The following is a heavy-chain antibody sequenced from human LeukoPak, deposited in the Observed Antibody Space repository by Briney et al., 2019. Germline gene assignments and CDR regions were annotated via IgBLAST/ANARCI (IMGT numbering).Heavy chain of an antibody. Sequence: ASVTVSFKASGYTFTGYYMHWVRQAPGQGLEWMGWINPNSGGTNYAQKFQGRVTMTRDTSISTAYMELSRLRSDDTAVYYCARDRGLIPAAMPFDYWGRGTLVTVSS. CDR3: ARDRGLIPAAMPFDY. D-gene: IGHD2-2*01. CDR1: GYTFTGYY. V-gene: IGHV1-2*02. CDR2: INPNSGGT. J-gene: IGHJ2*01.